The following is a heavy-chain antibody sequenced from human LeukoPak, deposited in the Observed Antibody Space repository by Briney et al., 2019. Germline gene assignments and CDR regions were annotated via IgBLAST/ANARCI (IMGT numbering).Heavy chain of an antibody. J-gene: IGHJ3*02. CDR1: GDSITRSDYY. V-gene: IGHV4-39*01. CDR3: ARQGGITMIVVIITDDAFDI. Sequence: SETLSLTCTVSGDSITRSDYYWDWIRQPPGKGLEWIGSIYYSGSTYYKPSLKSRVTISVDTSKNQFSLKLSSVTAADTAVYYCARQGGITMIVVIITDDAFDIWGQGTMVTVSS. D-gene: IGHD3-22*01. CDR2: IYYSGST.